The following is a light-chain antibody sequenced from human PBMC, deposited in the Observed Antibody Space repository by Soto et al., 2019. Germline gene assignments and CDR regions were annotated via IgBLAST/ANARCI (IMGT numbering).Light chain of an antibody. CDR2: DAS. J-gene: IGKJ2*01. CDR1: QSIRTN. Sequence: EIVMSQSPATLSVSPGEGATLSCRASQSIRTNLAWFQQKPGQAPRLLIYDASSRATGIPNRFSGSGSGTDFTLTISRLEPEDFAVYYCQQYNNWPLYTFGQGTKVDIK. CDR3: QQYNNWPLYT. V-gene: IGKV3D-15*01.